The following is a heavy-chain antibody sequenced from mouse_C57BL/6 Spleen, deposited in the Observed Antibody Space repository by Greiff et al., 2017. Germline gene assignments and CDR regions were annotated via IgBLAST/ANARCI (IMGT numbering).Heavy chain of an antibody. CDR3: TAGDLCLLGVAY. J-gene: IGHJ3*01. V-gene: IGHV14-1*01. D-gene: IGHD2-1*01. CDR1: GFTFNDYY. CDR2: IDPEDGDT. Sequence: VQLQQSGAELVRPGASVKLSCTASGFTFNDYYMHWVKQRPEKGLEWIGRIDPEDGDTEYAPKFQGKATMTADTSSNTAYLQLRSLTSEDTAVYYCTAGDLCLLGVAYWGQGTLVTVSA.